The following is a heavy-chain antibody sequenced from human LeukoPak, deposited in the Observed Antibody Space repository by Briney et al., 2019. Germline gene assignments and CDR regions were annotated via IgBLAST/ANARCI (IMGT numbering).Heavy chain of an antibody. V-gene: IGHV4-30-2*01. CDR3: ARDLSGALDY. J-gene: IGHJ4*02. D-gene: IGHD1-26*01. CDR2: IYHSVST. CDR1: GGSISSGGYS. Sequence: PSETLSLTCAVSGGSISSGGYSWSWIRQPPGKGLEWIGYIYHSVSTYYNPSLKSRVTISVDRSKNQFSLKLSSVTAADTAVYYCARDLSGALDYWGQGTLVTVSS.